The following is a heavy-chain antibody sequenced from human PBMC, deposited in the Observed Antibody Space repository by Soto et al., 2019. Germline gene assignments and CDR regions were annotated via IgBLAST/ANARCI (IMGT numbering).Heavy chain of an antibody. Sequence: GGSLRLSCAASGFTFSNAWMSWVRQAPGKGLEWVGRIKSKTDGGTTDYAAPVKGRFTISRDDSKNTLYLQMNSLKTEDTAVYYCTTLGIEAVGYYGMDVWGQGTTVTVSS. J-gene: IGHJ6*02. V-gene: IGHV3-15*01. CDR2: IKSKTDGGTT. CDR3: TTLGIEAVGYYGMDV. D-gene: IGHD1-26*01. CDR1: GFTFSNAW.